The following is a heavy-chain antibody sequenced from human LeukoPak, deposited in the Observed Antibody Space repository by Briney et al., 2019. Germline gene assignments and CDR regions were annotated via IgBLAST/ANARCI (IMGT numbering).Heavy chain of an antibody. CDR2: IGRSGSPI. CDR1: GFTFSDYY. CDR3: ARITEYSRGYYAYWYFDL. J-gene: IGHJ2*01. D-gene: IGHD6-25*01. V-gene: IGHV3-11*04. Sequence: GGSLRLSCAASGFTFSDYYMSWIRQAPGKGLEWISYIGRSGSPIYYADSVKGRFTISRDNAKNSLYLQMETLRAEETAVYYCARITEYSRGYYAYWYFDLWGRGTLVTVSS.